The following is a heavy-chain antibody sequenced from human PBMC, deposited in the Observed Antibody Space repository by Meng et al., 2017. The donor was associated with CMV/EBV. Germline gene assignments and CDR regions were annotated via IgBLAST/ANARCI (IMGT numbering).Heavy chain of an antibody. J-gene: IGHJ4*02. Sequence: LEGCGGGVVQPGRSLRLSCAVSGFMFSDYGMHWVRQAPGKAPEWVAFILKDGSDKFYRDSVKGRFTISRDPGKNTLYLQMDSLRPEDTAIYYCVRDGDSSNWPLDYWGQGTLVTVSS. CDR1: GFMFSDYG. CDR3: VRDGDSSNWPLDY. CDR2: ILKDGSDK. D-gene: IGHD6-13*01. V-gene: IGHV3-30*03.